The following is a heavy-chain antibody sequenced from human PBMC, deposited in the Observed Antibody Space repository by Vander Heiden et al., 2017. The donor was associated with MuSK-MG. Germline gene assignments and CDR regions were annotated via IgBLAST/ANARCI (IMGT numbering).Heavy chain of an antibody. D-gene: IGHD5-12*01. V-gene: IGHV3-30*09. J-gene: IGHJ4*02. Sequence: QVRLVDSGGGAVEPGRSLRLACAASGFTFSSYAMHWVRQAPGKGLEWVAVISYDGSNKYYADSVKGRFAISRDNSKNTLYLQMNSRRAEDTAVYYCATGPEDRRAWLRLATNFDYWGQGTLVTVSS. CDR1: GFTFSSYA. CDR2: ISYDGSNK. CDR3: ATGPEDRRAWLRLATNFDY.